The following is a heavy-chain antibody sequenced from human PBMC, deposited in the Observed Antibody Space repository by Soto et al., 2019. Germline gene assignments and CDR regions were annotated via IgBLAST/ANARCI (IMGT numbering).Heavy chain of an antibody. CDR2: FDPEDGET. D-gene: IGHD3-3*01. J-gene: IGHJ6*02. CDR1: GYTLTELS. CDR3: ATGNVRGVLRFLEWLGPPYYYYGMDF. V-gene: IGHV1-24*01. Sequence: ASVKVSCKVSGYTLTELSMHWVRQAPGKGLEWMGGFDPEDGETIYAQKFQGRVTMTEDTSTDTAYMELSSLRSEDTAVYYCATGNVRGVLRFLEWLGPPYYYYGMDFWGQGTTVTVSS.